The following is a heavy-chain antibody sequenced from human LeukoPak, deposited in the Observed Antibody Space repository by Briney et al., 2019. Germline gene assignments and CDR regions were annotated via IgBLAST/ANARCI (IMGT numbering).Heavy chain of an antibody. CDR2: IIPIFGTA. CDR1: GGTFSSYA. V-gene: IGHV1-69*01. J-gene: IGHJ5*02. D-gene: IGHD3-10*01. CDR3: ARGALGDYYGSGSYLLDP. Sequence: GSSVKVSCKASGGTFSSYAISWVRQAPGQGLEWMGGIIPIFGTANYAQKFQGRVTITADESTSTAYMELSSLRSEDTAVYYCARGALGDYYGSGSYLLDPWGQGTLVTVSS.